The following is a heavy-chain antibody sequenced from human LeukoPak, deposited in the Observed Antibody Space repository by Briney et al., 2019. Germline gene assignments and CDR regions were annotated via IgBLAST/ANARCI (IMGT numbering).Heavy chain of an antibody. J-gene: IGHJ4*02. D-gene: IGHD6-13*01. CDR1: GFTFSIYA. CDR2: ISGSGGST. CDR3: ATSSSSWYSYDFDY. Sequence: PGGSLRLFCAASGFTFSIYAMSWARQARGKGLEWVSAISGSGGSTYYADSVKGRFTISRDNSKNTLYLQMNSLRAEDTAVYYCATSSSSWYSYDFDYWGQGTLVTVSS. V-gene: IGHV3-23*01.